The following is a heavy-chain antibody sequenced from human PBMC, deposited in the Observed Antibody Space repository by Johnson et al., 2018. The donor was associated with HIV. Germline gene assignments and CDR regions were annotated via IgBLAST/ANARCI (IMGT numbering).Heavy chain of an antibody. Sequence: VQLVESGGGVVQPGRSLRLSCAASGFTFSSYAMHWVRQAPGKGLEWVAVISYDGSNKYYADSVKGRFTISRDNSKNTLYLQMNSLRAEDTAVYYCARAGRGYYDYVWGSDPKSGAFDIWGQGTMVTVSS. D-gene: IGHD3-16*02. CDR2: ISYDGSNK. CDR1: GFTFSSYA. J-gene: IGHJ3*02. V-gene: IGHV3-30-3*01. CDR3: ARAGRGYYDYVWGSDPKSGAFDI.